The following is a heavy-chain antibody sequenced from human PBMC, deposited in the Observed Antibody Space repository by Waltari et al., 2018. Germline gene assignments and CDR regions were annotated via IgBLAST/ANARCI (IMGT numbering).Heavy chain of an antibody. CDR2: ISGSGGST. CDR1: GFTFSSYA. CDR3: ATWGGAPQMPVGYFDY. V-gene: IGHV3-23*01. D-gene: IGHD1-26*01. J-gene: IGHJ4*02. Sequence: EVQLLESGGGLVQPGGSLSLSCAASGFTFSSYAMSWVRQAPGKGLEGVSAISGSGGSTYYADSVKGRFTISRDNSKNTLYLQMNSLRAEDTAVYYCATWGGAPQMPVGYFDYWGQGTLVTVSS.